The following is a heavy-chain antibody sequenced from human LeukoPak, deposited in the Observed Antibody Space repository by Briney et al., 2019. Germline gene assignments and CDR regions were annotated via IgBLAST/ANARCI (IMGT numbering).Heavy chain of an antibody. V-gene: IGHV3-7*03. CDR2: IKQDGSEK. Sequence: PGGSLRLSCAASGFTFSSYWMSWVRQAPGKGLEWVANIKQDGSEKYYVDSVKGRFTISRDKAKNSLYLQMNSLRAEDTAVYYCARERPIVADVDLDYWGQGTLVTVSS. CDR3: ARERPIVADVDLDY. D-gene: IGHD5-12*01. J-gene: IGHJ4*02. CDR1: GFTFSSYW.